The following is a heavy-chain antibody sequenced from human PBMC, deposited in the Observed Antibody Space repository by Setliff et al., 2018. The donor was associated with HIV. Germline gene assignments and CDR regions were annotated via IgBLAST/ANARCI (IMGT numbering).Heavy chain of an antibody. CDR3: ARAYDDYDSDLDY. Sequence: GGSLRLSCAASGFTFSSYNMNWVRQAPGKGLEWVSSISSSSSYIYYADSVKGRFTIPRDNAKNSLYLQMNSLRAEDTAVYYCARAYDDYDSDLDYWGQGTLVTVSS. V-gene: IGHV3-21*01. CDR1: GFTFSSYN. CDR2: ISSSSSYI. J-gene: IGHJ4*02. D-gene: IGHD4-17*01.